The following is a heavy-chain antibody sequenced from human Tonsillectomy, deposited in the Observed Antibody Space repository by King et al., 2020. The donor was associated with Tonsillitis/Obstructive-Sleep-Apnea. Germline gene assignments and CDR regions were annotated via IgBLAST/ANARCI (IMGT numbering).Heavy chain of an antibody. CDR3: ARHYYAGSGTYRPFDY. D-gene: IGHD3-10*01. CDR1: GGSISSTLYY. V-gene: IGHV4-39*01. CDR2: MYYSGTT. J-gene: IGHJ4*02. Sequence: QLQESGPGLVKPSETLSLTCTVSGGSISSTLYYWGWIRQPPGKGLEWIGGMYYSGTTYYNPSLKSLVTLSVATSKNQFSPKLGSVTAADTAVYYCARHYYAGSGTYRPFDYWGQGTLVTVSS.